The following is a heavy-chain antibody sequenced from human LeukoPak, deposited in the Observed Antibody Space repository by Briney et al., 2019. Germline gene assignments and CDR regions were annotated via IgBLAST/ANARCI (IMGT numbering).Heavy chain of an antibody. D-gene: IGHD2-15*01. CDR1: VGSLSGYY. Sequence: SETLSLTCAVSVGSLSGYYWSWIRQPPGKGLEWIGEINHSGSTNYNPSLKSRVTISVDTSKNQFSLKLSSVTAADTAVYYCARRMGGYFDYWGQETLVTVSS. J-gene: IGHJ4*02. CDR2: INHSGST. CDR3: ARRMGGYFDY. V-gene: IGHV4-34*01.